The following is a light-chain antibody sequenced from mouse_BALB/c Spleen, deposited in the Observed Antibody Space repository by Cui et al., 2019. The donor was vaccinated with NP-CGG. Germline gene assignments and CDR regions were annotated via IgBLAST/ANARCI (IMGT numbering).Light chain of an antibody. J-gene: IGLJ1*01. CDR1: TGAVTTNNY. Sequence: QDVVTQQPLLTTSPGETVTLTCRSSTGAVTTNNYANWVQEKPDHLFTGLIGGTNNRAPGVPARFSGSLIGDKAALTITGAQTEDEAIYFCALWYSNHWVFGGGTKLTVL. V-gene: IGLV1*01. CDR2: GTN. CDR3: ALWYSNHWV.